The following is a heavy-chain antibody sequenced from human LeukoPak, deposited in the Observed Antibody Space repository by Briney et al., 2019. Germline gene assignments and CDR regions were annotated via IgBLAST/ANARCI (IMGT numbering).Heavy chain of an antibody. V-gene: IGHV3-23*01. D-gene: IGHD5-12*01. CDR3: AASLRYSGYDRVDY. J-gene: IGHJ4*02. CDR2: ISGSGGST. Sequence: GGSLRLSCAASGFTFDDYAMHWARQAPGKGLEWVSAISGSGGSTYYADSVKGRFTISRDNSKNTLYLQMNSLRAEDTAVYYCAASLRYSGYDRVDYWGQGTLVTVSS. CDR1: GFTFDDYA.